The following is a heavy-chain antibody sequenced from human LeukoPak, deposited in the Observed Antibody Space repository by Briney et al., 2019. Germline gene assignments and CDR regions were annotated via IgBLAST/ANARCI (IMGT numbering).Heavy chain of an antibody. CDR3: ASSLDFWIA. J-gene: IGHJ4*02. CDR1: FTXXXXA. Sequence: FTXXXXAMSWVRQAPGKGLEWVSPISGTGGSTYYADSVKGRFTISRDNSKNTLYLEMNSLRAEDTAVYYCASSLDFWIAGGQGPLSPVS. V-gene: IGHV3-23*01. D-gene: IGHD3/OR15-3a*01. CDR2: ISGTGGST.